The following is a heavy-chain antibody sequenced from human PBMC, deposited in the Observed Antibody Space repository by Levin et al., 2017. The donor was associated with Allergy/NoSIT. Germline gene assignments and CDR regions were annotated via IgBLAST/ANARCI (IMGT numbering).Heavy chain of an antibody. D-gene: IGHD3-22*01. V-gene: IGHV4-39*01. Sequence: SETLSLTCAVSGDSLRSINFYWAWLRQPPGKGLEWIGSIYYSGNTYYKSSLKSRVTMSVDTSKNQFSLNLNSVTAADTAVYYCARHIIATSDSRFLWWFDPWGQGTLVTVSS. J-gene: IGHJ5*02. CDR2: IYYSGNT. CDR1: GDSLRSINFY. CDR3: ARHIIATSDSRFLWWFDP.